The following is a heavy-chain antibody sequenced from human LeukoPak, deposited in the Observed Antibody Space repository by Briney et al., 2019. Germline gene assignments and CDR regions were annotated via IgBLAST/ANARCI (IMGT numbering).Heavy chain of an antibody. D-gene: IGHD3-10*01. J-gene: IGHJ4*02. CDR1: GFTFSDYY. CDR2: INHSGST. V-gene: IGHV4-34*01. CDR3: ARGARHYGSGSYYTPRYYFDY. Sequence: LRLSCAASGFTFSDYYMSWIRQPPGKGLEWIGEINHSGSTNYNPSLKSRVTISVDTSKNQFSLKLSSVTAADTAVYYCARGARHYGSGSYYTPRYYFDYWGQGTLVTVSS.